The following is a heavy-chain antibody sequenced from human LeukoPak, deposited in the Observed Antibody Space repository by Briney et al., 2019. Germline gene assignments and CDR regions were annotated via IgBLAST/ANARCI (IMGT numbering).Heavy chain of an antibody. J-gene: IGHJ5*02. CDR2: IYTSGST. Sequence: SETLSLTCAVYGGSFSGYYWSWIRQPPGKGLEWIGRIYTSGSTNYNPSLKSRVTMSIDTSNNQFSLRLRFVTAADTAVYYCARDSGTTGEVKFDPWGQGTLVTVSS. V-gene: IGHV4-4*07. D-gene: IGHD3-10*01. CDR1: GGSFSGYY. CDR3: ARDSGTTGEVKFDP.